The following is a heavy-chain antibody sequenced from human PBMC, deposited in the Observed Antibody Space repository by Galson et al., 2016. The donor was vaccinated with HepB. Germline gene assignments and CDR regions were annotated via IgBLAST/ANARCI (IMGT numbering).Heavy chain of an antibody. J-gene: IGHJ4*02. CDR1: GYTFTSFG. CDR2: ISGYNGNT. CDR3: ARDRYDFWSGYSTPIY. V-gene: IGHV1-18*01. Sequence: SVKVSCKASGYTFTSFGISWVRQAPGQGLEWMGWISGYNGNTKYAQKFQGRVTMITDTSTSTAYMEVGSLRSNDTAVYYCARDRYDFWSGYSTPIYWGQGALVTVSS. D-gene: IGHD3-3*01.